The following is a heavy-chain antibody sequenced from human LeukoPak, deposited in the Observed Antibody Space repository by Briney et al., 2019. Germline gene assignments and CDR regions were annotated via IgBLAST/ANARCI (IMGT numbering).Heavy chain of an antibody. Sequence: GGSLRLSCATSGFTFSSYAMNWVRQAPGKGLEWVSVISSSGGSTYYADSVKGRFIISRDNSKNTLYLQMNSLRAEDTAVYYCTKAGIAVPATPDYWGQGTLVTVSS. D-gene: IGHD6-19*01. J-gene: IGHJ4*02. CDR2: ISSSGGST. V-gene: IGHV3-23*01. CDR1: GFTFSSYA. CDR3: TKAGIAVPATPDY.